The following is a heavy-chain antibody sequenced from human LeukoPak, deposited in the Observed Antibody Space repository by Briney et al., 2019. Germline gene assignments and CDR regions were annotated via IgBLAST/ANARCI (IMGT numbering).Heavy chain of an antibody. D-gene: IGHD6-13*01. CDR3: ARWVRIAAAGSDYYYYYMDV. V-gene: IGHV3-23*01. CDR2: ISGSGGST. Sequence: GGSLRLSCAASGFSFSDYYMSWIRQAPGKGLEWVSAISGSGGSTYYADSVKGRFTISRDNSKNTLYLQMNSLRAEDTAVYYCARWVRIAAAGSDYYYYYMDVWGKGTTVTVSS. CDR1: GFSFSDYY. J-gene: IGHJ6*03.